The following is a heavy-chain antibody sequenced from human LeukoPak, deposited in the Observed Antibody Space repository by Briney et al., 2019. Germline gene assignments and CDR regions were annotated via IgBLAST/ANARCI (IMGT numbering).Heavy chain of an antibody. V-gene: IGHV3-30-3*01. CDR1: GFTFSSYA. J-gene: IGHJ4*02. CDR2: ISYDGSNK. Sequence: PGGSLRLSCAASGFTFSSYAMHWVRQAPGKGLEWVAVISYDGSNKYYADSVKGRFTISRDNSKNTLYLQMNSLRAEDTAVYYCARGNGLRQWNYFDYWGQGTLVTVSS. D-gene: IGHD6-19*01. CDR3: ARGNGLRQWNYFDY.